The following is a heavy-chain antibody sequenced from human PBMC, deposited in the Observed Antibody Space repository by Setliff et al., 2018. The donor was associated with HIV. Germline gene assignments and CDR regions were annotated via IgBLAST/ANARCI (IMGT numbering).Heavy chain of an antibody. CDR1: GGSISSSSYY. CDR3: ARQDQYDDSGYYVGFYGMDV. Sequence: SETLSLTCTVSGGSISSSSYYWTWIRQPAGKGLEWIGRIYITGSTNYNPSLKSRVTISVDTSKNQFSLKLSSVTAADTAVYYCARQDQYDDSGYYVGFYGMDVWGQGTTVTVSS. J-gene: IGHJ6*02. D-gene: IGHD3-22*01. V-gene: IGHV4-61*02. CDR2: IYITGST.